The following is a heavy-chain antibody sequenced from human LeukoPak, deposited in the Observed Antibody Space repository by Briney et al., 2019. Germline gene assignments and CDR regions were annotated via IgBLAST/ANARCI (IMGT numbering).Heavy chain of an antibody. J-gene: IGHJ4*02. CDR2: ISGSGGST. CDR1: GFTFSSYA. V-gene: IGHV3-23*01. D-gene: IGHD5-24*01. CDR3: ARVLWDGYNSFFDY. Sequence: GGSLRLSCAASGFTFSSYAMSWVRQAPWKGLEWVSAISGSGGSTYYADSVKGRFTISRDNSKNTLYLQMNSLRAEDTAVYYCARVLWDGYNSFFDYWGQGTLVTVSS.